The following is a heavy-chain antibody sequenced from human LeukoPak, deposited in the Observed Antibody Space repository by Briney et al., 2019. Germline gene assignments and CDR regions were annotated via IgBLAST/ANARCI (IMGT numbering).Heavy chain of an antibody. Sequence: GGSLRLSCAASGFTFSSYAMSWVRQAPGKGLEWVSGISWNSGSIGYADSVKGRFTISRDNSKNTLYLQMNSLRAEDTAVYYCARERWLQSGYFDYWGQGTLVTVSS. D-gene: IGHD5-24*01. CDR1: GFTFSSYA. CDR2: ISWNSGSI. V-gene: IGHV3-23*01. CDR3: ARERWLQSGYFDY. J-gene: IGHJ4*02.